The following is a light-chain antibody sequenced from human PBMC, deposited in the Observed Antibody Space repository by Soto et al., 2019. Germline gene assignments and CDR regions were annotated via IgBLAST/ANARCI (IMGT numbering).Light chain of an antibody. CDR1: SSDVGGYNY. CDR3: SSFSSRSTRV. J-gene: IGLJ3*02. V-gene: IGLV2-14*01. CDR2: EVS. Sequence: QSALTQPASVSGSPGQSITISCTGTSSDVGGYNYVSWYQQHPGKAPKLMIYEVSNRPSGVSNRFSGSKSGNTASLTISGLQAEDEADYHCSSFSSRSTRVFGGGTKVTVL.